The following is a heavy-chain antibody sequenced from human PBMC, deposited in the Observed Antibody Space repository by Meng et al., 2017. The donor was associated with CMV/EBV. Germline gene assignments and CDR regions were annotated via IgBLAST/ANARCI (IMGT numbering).Heavy chain of an antibody. CDR3: ARGQTYYDFWSGYSD. V-gene: IGHV4-34*01. CDR2: INHSGST. D-gene: IGHD3-3*01. CDR1: GGSFSGYY. Sequence: GSLRLSCAVYGGSFSGYYWSWIRQPPGKGLEWIGEINHSGSTNYNPSLESRVTISVDTSKNQFSLKLSSVTAADTAVYYCARGQTYYDFWSGYSDWGQGTLVTVSS. J-gene: IGHJ4*02.